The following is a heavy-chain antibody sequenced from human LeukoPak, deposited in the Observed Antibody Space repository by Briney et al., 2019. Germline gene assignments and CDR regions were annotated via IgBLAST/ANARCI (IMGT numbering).Heavy chain of an antibody. D-gene: IGHD3-22*01. J-gene: IGHJ6*03. Sequence: PSETLSLTCTVSGGSISSSSYYWGWIRQPPGKGLEWIGSIYTSGSTNYNPSLKSRVTISVDTSKNQFSLKLSSVTAADTAVYYCARAESDSSGSYYYYYYMDVWGKGTTVTISS. CDR3: ARAESDSSGSYYYYYYMDV. V-gene: IGHV4-39*07. CDR2: IYTSGST. CDR1: GGSISSSSYY.